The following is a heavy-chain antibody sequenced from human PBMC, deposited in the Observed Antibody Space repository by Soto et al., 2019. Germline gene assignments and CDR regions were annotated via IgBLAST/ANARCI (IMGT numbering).Heavy chain of an antibody. CDR1: GGSISSSSYY. D-gene: IGHD6-19*01. J-gene: IGHJ5*02. CDR2: LYYSGST. CDR3: ARYRSGFPQEFDP. V-gene: IGHV4-39*01. Sequence: PSETLSLTCTVSGGSISSSSYYWGWLRQPPGKGLEWIGSLYYSGSTYYNPSLKSRVTISVDTSKNQFSLKLSSVTAADTAVYFFARYRSGFPQEFDPWGQGTLGTVSS.